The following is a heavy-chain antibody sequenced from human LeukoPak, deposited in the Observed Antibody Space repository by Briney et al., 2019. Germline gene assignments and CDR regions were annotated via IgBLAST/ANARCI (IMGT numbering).Heavy chain of an antibody. Sequence: GASVKLSCKTSGYTFTVHFMYWVRQAPGQGLEWMGWINPNTGGTNYAQKFQGRVTMTRDTSSSTAYMELTRLASDDTAVYYCARDRVGSSSRNNDYWGQGTLVTVSS. CDR2: INPNTGGT. D-gene: IGHD1-26*01. V-gene: IGHV1-2*02. J-gene: IGHJ4*02. CDR3: ARDRVGSSSRNNDY. CDR1: GYTFTVHF.